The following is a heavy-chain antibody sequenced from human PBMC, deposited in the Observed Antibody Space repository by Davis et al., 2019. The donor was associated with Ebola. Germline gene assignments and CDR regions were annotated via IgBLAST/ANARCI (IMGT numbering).Heavy chain of an antibody. J-gene: IGHJ4*02. CDR2: ISGSGRT. Sequence: PSEPLSLTCTVPDAPISGHYWNWFRQLPGKGLEWIGFISGSGRTSYNPTLKSRVTISADTSKNQFSLNLSSVTAADTAVYVCARGGSTSPFDYWGQGTLVTVSS. CDR1: DAPISGHY. V-gene: IGHV4-59*11. CDR3: ARGGSTSPFDY. D-gene: IGHD2-2*01.